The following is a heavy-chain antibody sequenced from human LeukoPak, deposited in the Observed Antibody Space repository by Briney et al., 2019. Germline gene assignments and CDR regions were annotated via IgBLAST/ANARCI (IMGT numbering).Heavy chain of an antibody. CDR2: ISGSGGST. J-gene: IGHJ1*01. CDR1: GFTFSSYA. V-gene: IGHV3-23*01. D-gene: IGHD3-22*01. Sequence: PGGSLRLSCAASGFTFSSYAMSWVRQAPGKGLEWVSAISGSGGSTYYADSVKGRFTISRDNSKNTLYLQMNSLRAEDTAVYYCAKDRVYYDSSGYYLHWGQGTLVTVSS. CDR3: AKDRVYYDSSGYYLH.